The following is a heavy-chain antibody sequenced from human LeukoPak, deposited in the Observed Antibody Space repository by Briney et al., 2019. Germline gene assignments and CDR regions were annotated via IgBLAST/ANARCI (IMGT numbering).Heavy chain of an antibody. CDR2: IYSGGST. V-gene: IGHV3-66*02. Sequence: GGSLRLSCAASGFTVSSNYMSWVRQAPGKGLEWVSVIYSGGSTYYAASVKGRFTISRDNSKNTLYLQMNSLRAEDTAVYYCARSHGYYDSSGSLGAFDIWGQGTMVTVSS. D-gene: IGHD3-22*01. J-gene: IGHJ3*02. CDR1: GFTVSSNY. CDR3: ARSHGYYDSSGSLGAFDI.